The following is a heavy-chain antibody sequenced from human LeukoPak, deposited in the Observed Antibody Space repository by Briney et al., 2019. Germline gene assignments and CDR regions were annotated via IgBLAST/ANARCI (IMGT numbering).Heavy chain of an antibody. CDR2: INEDGSTT. D-gene: IGHD3-3*01. Sequence: GGSLRLSCAASGFTFSSNWMHWVRHAPGKGLVWVSRINEDGSTTNYADSVKGRSTIFRDNAKNTLYLQMNSLRAEDTAVYYCAKGRGDFWSETDYWGQGTLVTVSS. J-gene: IGHJ4*02. V-gene: IGHV3-74*01. CDR1: GFTFSSNW. CDR3: AKGRGDFWSETDY.